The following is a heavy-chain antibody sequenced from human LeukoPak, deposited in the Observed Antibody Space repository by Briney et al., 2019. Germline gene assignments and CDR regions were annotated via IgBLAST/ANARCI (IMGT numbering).Heavy chain of an antibody. J-gene: IGHJ3*02. D-gene: IGHD6-13*01. CDR3: AKEATGIAAAGSRGYAFDI. Sequence: GGSLRLSCAASGFTFDDYAMHWVRQAPGKGLEWVSGISWNSGSIGYADSVKGRFTISRDNAKNSLYLQMNSLRAEDTALYYCAKEATGIAAAGSRGYAFDIWGQGTMVTVSS. V-gene: IGHV3-9*01. CDR1: GFTFDDYA. CDR2: ISWNSGSI.